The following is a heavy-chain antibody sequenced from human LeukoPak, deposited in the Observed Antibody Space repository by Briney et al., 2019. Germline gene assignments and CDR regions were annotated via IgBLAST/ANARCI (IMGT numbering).Heavy chain of an antibody. CDR2: IWYDGSNK. Sequence: PGGSLRLSCVASGFTFSTYGMHWVRQAPGKGLEWVAVIWYDGSNKSYGDSVKGRFTISRDNSKNTVYLQMNSLRAEDTAVYYCAKDRRRSGGDYYYYYMDVWGEGTTVTVSS. V-gene: IGHV3-33*06. J-gene: IGHJ6*03. D-gene: IGHD2-21*01. CDR1: GFTFSTYG. CDR3: AKDRRRSGGDYYYYYMDV.